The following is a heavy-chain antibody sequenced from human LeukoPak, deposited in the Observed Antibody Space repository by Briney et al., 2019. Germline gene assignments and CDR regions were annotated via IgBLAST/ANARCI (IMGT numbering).Heavy chain of an antibody. D-gene: IGHD3-16*01. V-gene: IGHV1-8*03. CDR1: GYTFTSYD. CDR3: ARGVNTYLWFGGDYMDV. CDR2: MNPNSGNT. Sequence: ASVKVSCKASGYTFTSYDINWVRQATGQGLEWMGWMNPNSGNTGYAQKFQGRVTITRNTSISTAYMELSSLRSEDTALYYCARGVNTYLWFGGDYMDVWGKGSTVTVSS. J-gene: IGHJ6*03.